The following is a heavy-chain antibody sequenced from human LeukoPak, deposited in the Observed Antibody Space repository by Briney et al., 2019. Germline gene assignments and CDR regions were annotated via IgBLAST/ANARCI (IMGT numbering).Heavy chain of an antibody. Sequence: SGPTLVNPTQTLTLTCTFSGFSLSTSGMRVSWIRQPPGKALKWLARIDWDDDKFYSTSLKTRLTISKDTSKNQVVLTMTNMDPVDTATYYCARMMDSSSWYYFDYWGQGTLVTVSS. CDR3: ARMMDSSSWYYFDY. CDR2: IDWDDDK. D-gene: IGHD6-13*01. CDR1: GFSLSTSGMR. J-gene: IGHJ4*02. V-gene: IGHV2-70*04.